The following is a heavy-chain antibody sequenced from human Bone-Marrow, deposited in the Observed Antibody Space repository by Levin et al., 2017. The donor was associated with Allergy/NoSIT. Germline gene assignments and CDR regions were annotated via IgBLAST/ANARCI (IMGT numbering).Heavy chain of an antibody. CDR2: SSHDGTNK. D-gene: IGHD2-8*01. V-gene: IGHV3-30*03. Sequence: SCVASGLTLSSYGMHWVRQAPGKGLEWVAVSSHDGTNKHYADSVKGRFTISRDNSKNSLYLQMNSLRAEDTAVYYCARVHPPYCTNGDCYRAYWGQGTLVTVSS. CDR3: ARVHPPYCTNGDCYRAY. J-gene: IGHJ4*02. CDR1: GLTLSSYG.